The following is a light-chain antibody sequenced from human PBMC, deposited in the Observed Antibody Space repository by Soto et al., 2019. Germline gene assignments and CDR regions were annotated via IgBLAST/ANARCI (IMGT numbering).Light chain of an antibody. CDR1: VLAKKY. V-gene: IGLV3-27*01. Sequence: SYELTQPSSVSVSPGQTARITCSGDVLAKKYARWFQQKPGQAPVLVIYKDSERPSGIPERFSGSSSGTTVTLTISGAQVEDEADYYCCSYAGSTNFVLFGGGTKLTVL. CDR3: CSYAGSTNFVL. J-gene: IGLJ3*02. CDR2: KDS.